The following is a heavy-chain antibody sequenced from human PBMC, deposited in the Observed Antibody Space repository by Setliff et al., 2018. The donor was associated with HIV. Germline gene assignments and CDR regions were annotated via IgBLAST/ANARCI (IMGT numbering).Heavy chain of an antibody. CDR2: IYYSGST. V-gene: IGHV4-59*01. CDR3: ARSPSGYGSGSYYHYYYYGIDV. J-gene: IGHJ6*02. D-gene: IGHD3-10*01. Sequence: PSETLSLTCTVSGGSISSYYWSWIRQPPGKGLEWIGYIYYSGSTNYNPSLKRRVTISVDTSKNQFSLKLSSVTAADTAVYYCARSPSGYGSGSYYHYYYYGIDVWGQGTTVTVSS. CDR1: GGSISSYY.